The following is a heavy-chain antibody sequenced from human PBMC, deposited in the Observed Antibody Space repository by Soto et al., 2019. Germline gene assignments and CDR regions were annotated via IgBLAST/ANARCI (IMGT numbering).Heavy chain of an antibody. D-gene: IGHD6-6*01. CDR3: ARARLSNADPNIYFFYGLDV. V-gene: IGHV1-69*01. CDR1: GDMFRNSA. CDR2: IIPLFRKT. Sequence: QLQLVQSGAEVKRPGSSVKVSCKASGDMFRNSAFTWVRQAPGQGLAWMGVIIPLFRKTNVAQNFQGRVTFTADESTSTLYMEASRLTSKNTAVYYWARARLSNADPNIYFFYGLDVWGQGTTITVSS. J-gene: IGHJ6*02.